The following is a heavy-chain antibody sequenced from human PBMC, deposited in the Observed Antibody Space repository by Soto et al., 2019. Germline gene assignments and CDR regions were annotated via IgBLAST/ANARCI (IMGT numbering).Heavy chain of an antibody. J-gene: IGHJ4*02. CDR3: ARENSSGWYGFD. V-gene: IGHV1-69*06. Sequence: SVKVSCKASGGTFSSYAISWVRQAPGQGLEWMGGIIPIFGTANYAQKFQGRVTITADKSTSTAYMELSSLRSEDTAVYYCARENSSGWYGFDWGQGTLVTVSS. D-gene: IGHD6-19*01. CDR2: IIPIFGTA. CDR1: GGTFSSYA.